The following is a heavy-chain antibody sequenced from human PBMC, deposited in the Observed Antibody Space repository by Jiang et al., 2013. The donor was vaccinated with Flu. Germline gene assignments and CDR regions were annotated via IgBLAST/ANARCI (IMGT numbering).Heavy chain of an antibody. Sequence: GSGLVKPSETLSLTCTVSGGSITSYYWSWFRQSPGKRLEWIGYINSDGTTNYNPSLKSRVTISVDTSKDQFSLNLSSVTAADTAVYYCAGGARWLSFDCWGQGTLVTVSS. D-gene: IGHD3-22*01. CDR3: AGGARWLSFDC. V-gene: IGHV4-59*01. J-gene: IGHJ4*02. CDR1: GGSITSYY. CDR2: INSDGTT.